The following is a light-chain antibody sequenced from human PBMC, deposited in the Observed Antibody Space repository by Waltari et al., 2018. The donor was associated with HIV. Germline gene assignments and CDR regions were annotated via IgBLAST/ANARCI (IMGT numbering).Light chain of an antibody. CDR3: AAWDDSLNGPNWV. CDR1: SSNTGSNI. V-gene: IGLV1-44*01. J-gene: IGLJ3*02. CDR2: KND. Sequence: QFVLTQPPSASGTPGQWVPISCSGSSSNTGSNILNWYQQFPGTAPKVRIYKNDPRPSGVPARFPGSKSGTSASLAISGLQSEDEADYYCAAWDDSLNGPNWVFGGGTKLTVL.